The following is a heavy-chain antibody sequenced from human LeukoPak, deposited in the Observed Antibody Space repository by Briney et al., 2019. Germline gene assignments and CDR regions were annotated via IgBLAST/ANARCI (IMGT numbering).Heavy chain of an antibody. CDR2: IYYSGST. V-gene: IGHV4-59*01. J-gene: IGHJ6*02. Sequence: SETLSLTCTVSGGSISSYYWSWIRQPPGKGLEWIGYIYYSGSTNYNPSLKSRVTISVDTSKNQFSLKLSSVTAADTAVYYCARGVGLVPAAMYYYGMDVWGQGITVTVSS. D-gene: IGHD2-2*01. CDR1: GGSISSYY. CDR3: ARGVGLVPAAMYYYGMDV.